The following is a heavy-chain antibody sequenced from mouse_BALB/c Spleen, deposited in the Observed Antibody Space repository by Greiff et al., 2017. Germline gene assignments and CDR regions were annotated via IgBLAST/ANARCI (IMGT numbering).Heavy chain of an antibody. V-gene: IGHV1-53*01. Sequence: QVQLQQPGAELVKPGASVKLSCKASGYTFTGYYMYWVKQRPGQGLEWIGGINPSNGGTNFNEKFKSKATLTVDKSSSTAYMQLSSLTSEDSAIYYCTRGVDGYSRYAMDYWGQGTSVTVSS. CDR1: GYTFTGYY. D-gene: IGHD2-3*01. CDR3: TRGVDGYSRYAMDY. CDR2: INPSNGGT. J-gene: IGHJ4*01.